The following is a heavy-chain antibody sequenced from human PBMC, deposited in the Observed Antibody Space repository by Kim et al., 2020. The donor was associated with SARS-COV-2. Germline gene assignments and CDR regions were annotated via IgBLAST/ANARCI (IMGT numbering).Heavy chain of an antibody. CDR3: VRGGVTASLLDH. J-gene: IGHJ1*01. V-gene: IGHV3-74*03. CDR2: T. Sequence: TTYADSVKGRFTISRDNARDTLSLQMSSLRDDDTAVYYCVRGGVTASLLDHWGQGNLVTVSS. D-gene: IGHD2-21*02.